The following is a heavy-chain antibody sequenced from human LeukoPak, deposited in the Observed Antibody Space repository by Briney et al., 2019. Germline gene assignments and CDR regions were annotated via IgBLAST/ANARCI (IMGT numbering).Heavy chain of an antibody. Sequence: PGGSLRLSCVASGFTFSSYGMSWVRQAPGKGLEWVSGISGSGAGTYYTDSVKGRFTISRDNSKNTVYLQMNSLRAEDTAVYYCASHDYYESSLGYYFGYWGQGTLVTVSS. CDR1: GFTFSSYG. CDR2: ISGSGAGT. V-gene: IGHV3-23*01. J-gene: IGHJ4*02. D-gene: IGHD3-22*01. CDR3: ASHDYYESSLGYYFGY.